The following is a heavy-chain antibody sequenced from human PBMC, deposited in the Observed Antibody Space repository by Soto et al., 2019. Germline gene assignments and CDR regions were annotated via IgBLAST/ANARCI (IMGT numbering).Heavy chain of an antibody. CDR3: TTDVTYYYDSSGYYQGGDNDY. V-gene: IGHV3-15*01. Sequence: EVQLVESGGGLVQPGGSLRLSCAASGFTFSSYEMNWVRQAPGKGLEWVGRIKSKTDGGTTDYAAPVKGRFTISRDDSKNTLYLQMNSLKTEDTAVYYCTTDVTYYYDSSGYYQGGDNDYWGQGTLVTVSS. CDR1: GFTFSSYE. CDR2: IKSKTDGGTT. J-gene: IGHJ4*02. D-gene: IGHD3-22*01.